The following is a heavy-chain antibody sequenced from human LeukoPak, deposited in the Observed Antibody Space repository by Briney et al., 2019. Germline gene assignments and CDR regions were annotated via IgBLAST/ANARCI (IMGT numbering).Heavy chain of an antibody. CDR3: ARVYSSSFYYYMDV. V-gene: IGHV3-21*01. Sequence: GGSLRFSCAASGFTFSSYSMNWVRQAPGKGLEWVSSISSSSSYIYYADSVKGRFTISRDNAKNSLYLQMNSLRAEDTAVYYCARVYSSSFYYYMDVWGKGTTVTVSS. CDR1: GFTFSSYS. D-gene: IGHD6-6*01. J-gene: IGHJ6*03. CDR2: ISSSSSYI.